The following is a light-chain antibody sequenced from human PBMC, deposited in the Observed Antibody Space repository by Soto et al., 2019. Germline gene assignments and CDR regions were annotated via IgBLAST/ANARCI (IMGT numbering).Light chain of an antibody. CDR2: AAS. Sequence: DIVMTQSPDSLAVSLGERATINCRSSQSVFFSANSKNHLAWYQQQPGKAPKLLIYAASTLQSGVPSRFSGSGSGTDFTLTISSLQPEDFATYYCQQLKSFPLSFGGGTKVDI. V-gene: IGKV1-9*01. CDR3: QQLKSFPLS. J-gene: IGKJ4*01. CDR1: QSVFFSANSKNH.